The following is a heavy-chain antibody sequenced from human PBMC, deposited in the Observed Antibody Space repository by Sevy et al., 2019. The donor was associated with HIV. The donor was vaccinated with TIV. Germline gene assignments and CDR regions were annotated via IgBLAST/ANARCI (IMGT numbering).Heavy chain of an antibody. CDR3: VTEGTIFGVVTIGFDY. CDR2: ISSSSSYI. V-gene: IGHV3-21*01. J-gene: IGHJ4*02. Sequence: GGSLRLSCAASGFTFSSYSMNWVRQAPGKGLEWVSSISSSSSYIYYADSVKGRFTISRDNAKNSLYLQMNSLRAEDTAVYYCVTEGTIFGVVTIGFDYWGQGTLVTVSS. CDR1: GFTFSSYS. D-gene: IGHD3-3*01.